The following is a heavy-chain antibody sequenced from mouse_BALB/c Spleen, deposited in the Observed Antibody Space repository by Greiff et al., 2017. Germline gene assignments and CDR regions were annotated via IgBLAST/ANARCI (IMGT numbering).Heavy chain of an antibody. CDR1: GYSITSDYA. D-gene: IGHD2-14*01. V-gene: IGHV3-2*02. Sequence: EVKLAESGPGLVKPSQSLSLTCTVTGYSITSDYAWNWIRQFPGNKLEWMGYISYSGSTSYNPSLKSRISITRDTSKNQFFLQLNSVTTEDTATYYCASRYYRYTWFAYWGQGTLVTVSA. CDR3: ASRYYRYTWFAY. CDR2: ISYSGST. J-gene: IGHJ3*01.